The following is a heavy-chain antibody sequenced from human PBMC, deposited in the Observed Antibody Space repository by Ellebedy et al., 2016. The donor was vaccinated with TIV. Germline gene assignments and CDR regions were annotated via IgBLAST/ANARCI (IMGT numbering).Heavy chain of an antibody. J-gene: IGHJ4*02. CDR1: GGSISGYY. V-gene: IGHV4-59*08. CDR3: ARQWGSGWRRTFDY. Sequence: MPSETLSLTCTVSGGSISGYYWSWIRQPPGKGLEWIGYIYYIGSTNYNPSLKSRVAISVDTSKNHVSLKLSSVTAADTAVYYCARQWGSGWRRTFDYWGQGTLVTVSS. D-gene: IGHD6-19*01. CDR2: IYYIGST.